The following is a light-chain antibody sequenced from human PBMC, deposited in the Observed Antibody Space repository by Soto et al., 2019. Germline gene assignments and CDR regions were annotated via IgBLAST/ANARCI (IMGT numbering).Light chain of an antibody. CDR1: SSDVGGYNY. J-gene: IGLJ1*01. CDR2: EVS. CDR3: SSYAGSNNFV. V-gene: IGLV2-8*01. Sequence: QSVLTQPSSASGSPGQSVIISCSGTSSDVGGYNYVSWHQQHPGKAPKLMIYEVSKRPSGVPDRFSGSKSGNTASLIVSGLQAEDEADYYCSSYAGSNNFVFGTGTKVTVL.